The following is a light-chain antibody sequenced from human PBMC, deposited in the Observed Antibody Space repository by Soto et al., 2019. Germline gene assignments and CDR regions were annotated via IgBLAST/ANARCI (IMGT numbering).Light chain of an antibody. CDR1: SSDVGNYNF. CDR3: CLYAGSSSWV. Sequence: QSVLTQPASVSGSPGQSITISCTETSSDVGNYNFVSWYQHHPGKAPKLIIYEGSKRPSGVPNCFSGSKSGNTASLTISGLQAEDEADYYCCLYAGSSSWVFGGGTKVTVL. V-gene: IGLV2-23*01. CDR2: EGS. J-gene: IGLJ3*02.